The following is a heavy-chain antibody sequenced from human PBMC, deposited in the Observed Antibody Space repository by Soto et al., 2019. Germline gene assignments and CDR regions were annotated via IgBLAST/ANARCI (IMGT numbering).Heavy chain of an antibody. V-gene: IGHV3-74*01. Sequence: SLRLSCVASGFTFSNYWMHWVRQAPGKGLVWVSRINSDGSTRSYAESVKGRFTISRDNVKNTLYLQMNSLRAEDTAVYYCVTSGGFDHWGQGTLVTVS. CDR1: GFTFSNYW. CDR2: INSDGSTR. CDR3: VTSGGFDH. D-gene: IGHD3-16*01. J-gene: IGHJ5*02.